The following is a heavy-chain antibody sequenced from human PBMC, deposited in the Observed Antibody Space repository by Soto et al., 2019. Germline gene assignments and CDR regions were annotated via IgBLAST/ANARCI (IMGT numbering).Heavy chain of an antibody. D-gene: IGHD2-8*01. J-gene: IGHJ4*02. V-gene: IGHV4-31*03. Sequence: QVQLQESGSGLLKPSQTLSLDCSVSGDSLRRGFHHWSWIRQTPGKGLQLIGYIDTNGDTHYDPSLRNRLNMSIVTTESRFSLKVTSVTAPDTAVYYCARGTVYYCPNDKCGFFFDHWCQGALVTVTS. CDR1: GDSLRRGFHH. CDR3: ARGTVYYCPNDKCGFFFDH. CDR2: IDTNGDT.